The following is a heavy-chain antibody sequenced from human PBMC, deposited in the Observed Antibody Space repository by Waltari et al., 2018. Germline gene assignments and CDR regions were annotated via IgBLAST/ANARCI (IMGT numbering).Heavy chain of an antibody. CDR3: ARVEQQLVYDY. V-gene: IGHV4-61*09. CDR1: GGSISSGSYY. J-gene: IGHJ4*02. CDR2: INTSGST. D-gene: IGHD6-13*01. Sequence: QVQLQELGPGLVKPSQTLSLTCTVSGGSISSGSYYWSWIRQPARKGLEWIGYINTSGSTNYNPSLKSRITISVGTSKSQFSLKLSAVTAADTAVYYCARVEQQLVYDYWGQGTLVTVSS.